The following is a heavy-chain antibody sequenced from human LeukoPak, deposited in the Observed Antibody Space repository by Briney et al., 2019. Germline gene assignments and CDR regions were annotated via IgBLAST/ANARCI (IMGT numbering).Heavy chain of an antibody. D-gene: IGHD3-10*01. V-gene: IGHV3-21*01. Sequence: GGSLRLSCAASGFTFSYYAMNWVRQAPGKGLEWVSSISTRSTYIYYADSLKGRFTISRDNSKNTLYLQMNSLRAEDTAVYYCAKDSSSLAPFGDLDYWGQGTLVTVSS. J-gene: IGHJ4*02. CDR3: AKDSSSLAPFGDLDY. CDR1: GFTFSYYA. CDR2: ISTRSTYI.